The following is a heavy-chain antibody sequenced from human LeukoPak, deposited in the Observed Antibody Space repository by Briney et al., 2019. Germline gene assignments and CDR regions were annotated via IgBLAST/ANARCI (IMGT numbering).Heavy chain of an antibody. D-gene: IGHD6-13*01. CDR2: IYYSGTT. Sequence: SETLSLTCTVSGGSISSYYWSWIRQPPGKGLEWIGYIYYSGTTNYNPSLKSRVTISVDTSKNQFSLKLSSVTAADTAVYYCARGVYIAAAQYGYCSQGTLVTVSS. CDR1: GGSISSYY. J-gene: IGHJ4*02. CDR3: ARGVYIAAAQYGY. V-gene: IGHV4-59*01.